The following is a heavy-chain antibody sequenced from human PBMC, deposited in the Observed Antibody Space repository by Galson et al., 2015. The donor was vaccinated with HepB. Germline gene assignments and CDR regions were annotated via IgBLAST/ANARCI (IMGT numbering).Heavy chain of an antibody. CDR1: GGSISSYY. CDR3: ARDLGNGWGYFDS. D-gene: IGHD6-19*01. CDR2: ISTSGST. J-gene: IGHJ4*02. V-gene: IGHV4-4*07. Sequence: ETLSLTCTVSGGSISSYYWIWIRQPAGKGLEWIGRISTSGSTRYNPSLNSRVTMSVDTSKNQFSPNLSSVTVADTAIYYCARDLGNGWGYFDSWGQGTLVTVSS.